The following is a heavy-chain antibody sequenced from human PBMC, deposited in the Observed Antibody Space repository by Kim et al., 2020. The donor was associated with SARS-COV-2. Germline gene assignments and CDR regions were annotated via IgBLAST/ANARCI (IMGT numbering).Heavy chain of an antibody. CDR3: ARLNILDYYGSGSSYFSGYYYYGMDV. J-gene: IGHJ6*02. CDR2: IDPSDSYT. D-gene: IGHD3-10*01. V-gene: IGHV5-10-1*01. CDR1: GYSFTSYW. Sequence: GESLKISCKGSGYSFTSYWISCVRQMPGKGLEWMGRIDPSDSYTNYSPSFQGHVTISADKSISTAYLQWSSLKASDTAMYYCARLNILDYYGSGSSYFSGYYYYGMDVWGQGTTVTVSS.